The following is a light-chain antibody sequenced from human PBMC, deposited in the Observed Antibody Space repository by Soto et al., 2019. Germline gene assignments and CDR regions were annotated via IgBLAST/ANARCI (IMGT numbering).Light chain of an antibody. CDR2: RNN. Sequence: QSALTQPPSASGTPGQRVTISCSGSGSNIGSNSVYWYQQLPGTAPKLLIYRNNQRPSGVPDRFSGSKSGTSASLAISGLRSEDEDDYYCATWDDSLNLMYVFGEGTKFTV. V-gene: IGLV1-47*01. J-gene: IGLJ1*01. CDR1: GSNIGSNS. CDR3: ATWDDSLNLMYV.